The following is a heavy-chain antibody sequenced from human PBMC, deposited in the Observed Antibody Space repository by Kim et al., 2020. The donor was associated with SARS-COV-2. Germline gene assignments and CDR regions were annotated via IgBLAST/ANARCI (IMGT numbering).Heavy chain of an antibody. Sequence: GGSLRLSCAASGFTFSSYGMHWVRQAPGKGLEWVAVISYDGNNKYYADSVKGRFTISRDNSKNTLYLQMNSLRAEDTAMYYCARVPGAAAGTYYYDVMEIWGARATLTVSS. CDR3: ARVPGAAAGTYYYDVMEI. V-gene: IGHV3-33*05. CDR2: ISYDGNNK. CDR1: GFTFSSYG. J-gene: IGHJ6*04. D-gene: IGHD6-13*01.